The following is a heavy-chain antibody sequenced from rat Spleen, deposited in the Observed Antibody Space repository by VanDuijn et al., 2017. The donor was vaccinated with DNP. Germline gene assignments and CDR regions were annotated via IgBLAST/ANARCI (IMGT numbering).Heavy chain of an antibody. CDR1: XFTXXXFX. CDR3: TRDNYDDYYALDA. Sequence: EVQLVDSGGGLVQPGRXXKLSCAXXXFTXXXFXXXWVXPDPKKGLEWVATISTSGSKIYYPDSVKGRFTISRDNAESTLYLQMNSLRSEDTATYYCTRDNYDDYYALDAWGQGTSVTVSS. CDR2: ISTSGSKI. D-gene: IGHD1-12*01. J-gene: IGHJ4*01. V-gene: IGHV5-25*01.